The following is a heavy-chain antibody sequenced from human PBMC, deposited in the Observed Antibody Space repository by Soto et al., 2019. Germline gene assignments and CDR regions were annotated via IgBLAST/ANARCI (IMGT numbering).Heavy chain of an antibody. Sequence: ASVKVSCKASGGTFSSYTISWVRQAPGQGLEWMGRIIPILGIANYAQKFQGRVTITADKSTSTAYMELSSLRSEDTAVYYCARAHWSGYYTEYYYMDVWGKGTTVTVSS. D-gene: IGHD3-3*01. CDR2: IIPILGIA. CDR1: GGTFSSYT. V-gene: IGHV1-69*02. J-gene: IGHJ6*03. CDR3: ARAHWSGYYTEYYYMDV.